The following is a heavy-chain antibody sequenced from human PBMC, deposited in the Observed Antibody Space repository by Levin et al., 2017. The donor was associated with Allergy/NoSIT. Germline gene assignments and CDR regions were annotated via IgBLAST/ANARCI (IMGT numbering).Heavy chain of an antibody. D-gene: IGHD3-3*01. CDR3: AKYGRFLEWLLY. J-gene: IGHJ4*02. CDR1: GGSISSSNW. V-gene: IGHV4-4*02. CDR2: IYHSGST. Sequence: SETLSLTCAVSGGSISSSNWWSWVRQPPGKGLEWIGEIYHSGSTNYNPSLKSRVTISVDKSKNQFSLKLSSVTAADTAVYYCAKYGRFLEWLLYWGQGTLVTVSS.